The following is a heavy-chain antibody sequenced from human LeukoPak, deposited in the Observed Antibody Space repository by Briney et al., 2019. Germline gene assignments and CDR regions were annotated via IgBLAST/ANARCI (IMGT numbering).Heavy chain of an antibody. Sequence: ASVKVSCKASGYTFTSYDINWVRQAPGQGLEWMGWMNPNSGGTNSAQKFQARVTMTRDTSISTAYMELSSLRSDDTAVYYCAMASNANDYGARGAFDIWGQGTMVTVSS. J-gene: IGHJ3*02. D-gene: IGHD4-17*01. V-gene: IGHV1-2*02. CDR2: MNPNSGGT. CDR3: AMASNANDYGARGAFDI. CDR1: GYTFTSYD.